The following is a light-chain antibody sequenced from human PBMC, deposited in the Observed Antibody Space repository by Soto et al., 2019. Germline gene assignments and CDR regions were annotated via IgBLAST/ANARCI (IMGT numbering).Light chain of an antibody. CDR1: QSVNNY. J-gene: IGKJ4*01. Sequence: EIVLTQSPATLSLSPGGSATLSCRASQSVNNYLAWYQHKPGQAPRLLIYDASNRATGIPARFSGSGSGTDFTLTISNLEPEDFAVYYCHQRSNWPLTFGGGTKVEI. CDR3: HQRSNWPLT. V-gene: IGKV3-11*01. CDR2: DAS.